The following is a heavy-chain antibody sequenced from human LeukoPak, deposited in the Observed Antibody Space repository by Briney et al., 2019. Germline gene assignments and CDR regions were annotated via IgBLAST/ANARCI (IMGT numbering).Heavy chain of an antibody. V-gene: IGHV1-18*01. CDR1: GYTFTSYA. J-gene: IGHJ4*02. Sequence: APVKVSCVASGYTFTSYAISWVRQAPGQGLEWMGWISAYNGNTNYAQKLQGRVTMTTDTSTSTAYMELRSLRSDDTAVYYCARDHDGGIPLDYWGQGTLVTVSS. CDR3: ARDHDGGIPLDY. CDR2: ISAYNGNT. D-gene: IGHD4-23*01.